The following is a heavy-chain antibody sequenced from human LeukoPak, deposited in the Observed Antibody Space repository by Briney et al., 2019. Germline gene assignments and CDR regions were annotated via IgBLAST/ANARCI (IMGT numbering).Heavy chain of an antibody. V-gene: IGHV4-34*01. Sequence: SETLSLTCAVYGGSFSGYYWSWIRQPPGKGLEWIGEINHSGSTNYNPSLKSRVTISVDTSKNQFSLKLSSVTAADTAVYYCARPLTVAGTSGWYFDLWGRGTLVTVSS. CDR2: INHSGST. CDR1: GGSFSGYY. J-gene: IGHJ2*01. D-gene: IGHD6-19*01. CDR3: ARPLTVAGTSGWYFDL.